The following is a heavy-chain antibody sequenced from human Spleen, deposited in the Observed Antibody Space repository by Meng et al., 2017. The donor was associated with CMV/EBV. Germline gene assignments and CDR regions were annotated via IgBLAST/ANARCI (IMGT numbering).Heavy chain of an antibody. V-gene: IGHV4-59*01. CDR2: IYYSGST. D-gene: IGHD3-3*01. J-gene: IGHJ4*02. CDR1: GGSISSYY. Sequence: SETLSLTCTVSGGSISSYYWSWIRQPPGKGLEWIGYIYYSGSTNYNPSLKSRVTISVDTSKNQFSLKLSSVTAADTAVYYCARAGPGYDFWSGYYANFDHWGQGTLVTVSS. CDR3: ARAGPGYDFWSGYYANFDH.